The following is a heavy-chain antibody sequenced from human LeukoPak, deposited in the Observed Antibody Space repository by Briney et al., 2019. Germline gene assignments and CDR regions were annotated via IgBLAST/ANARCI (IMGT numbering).Heavy chain of an antibody. J-gene: IGHJ4*02. Sequence: GGSLRLSCAASGFTFSSYNMNWVRQAPGKGLEWVSYISSTGSTMYYGDSVKGRFTISRDNTKNSLYLQMNSLRAEDTAVYYCARETDSTLFDYWGQGTLVAVSS. D-gene: IGHD2-2*01. V-gene: IGHV3-48*04. CDR1: GFTFSSYN. CDR2: ISSTGSTM. CDR3: ARETDSTLFDY.